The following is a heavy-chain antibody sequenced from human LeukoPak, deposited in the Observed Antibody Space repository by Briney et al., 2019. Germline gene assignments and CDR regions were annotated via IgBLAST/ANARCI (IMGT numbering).Heavy chain of an antibody. CDR2: IRYDGSNK. CDR1: GFTFSSYG. CDR3: ARETGYMRYYFDY. J-gene: IGHJ4*02. D-gene: IGHD5-24*01. V-gene: IGHV3-30*02. Sequence: GGSLRLSCAASGFTFSSYGMHWVRQAPGKGLEWVAFIRYDGSNKYYADSVKGRFTISRDNSKNTLYLQMNSLRAEDTAVYYCARETGYMRYYFDYWGQGTLVTVSS.